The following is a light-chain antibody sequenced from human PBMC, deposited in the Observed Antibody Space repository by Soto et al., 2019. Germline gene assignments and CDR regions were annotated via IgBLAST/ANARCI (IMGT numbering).Light chain of an antibody. V-gene: IGKV1-9*01. CDR1: QDISNY. CDR3: QQYYNTPYT. CDR2: GAF. Sequence: DIQLTQSPSFLSAAVGDRVTIICRASQDISNYLAWYQQKPGKAPKLLIFGAFTLQSGVPSRFSGSGSGTEFTLTISSLQPEDFAIYYCQQYYNTPYTFGQGTTLEIK. J-gene: IGKJ2*01.